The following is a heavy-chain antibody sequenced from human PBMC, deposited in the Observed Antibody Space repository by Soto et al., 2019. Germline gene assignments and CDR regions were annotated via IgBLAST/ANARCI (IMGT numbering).Heavy chain of an antibody. CDR3: AIDHGDLYFDS. CDR2: INPNSGGT. J-gene: IGHJ4*02. Sequence: QVQLVQSGAEVKKPGASVKVSCKASGYTFTGYYMHWVRQAPGQGLEWMGWINPNSGGTNYAQKCQGWVTMTRDTAISTAYMELSRRSSDDTAVCYCAIDHGDLYFDSWGQGTLVTVSS. CDR1: GYTFTGYY. V-gene: IGHV1-2*04. D-gene: IGHD4-17*01.